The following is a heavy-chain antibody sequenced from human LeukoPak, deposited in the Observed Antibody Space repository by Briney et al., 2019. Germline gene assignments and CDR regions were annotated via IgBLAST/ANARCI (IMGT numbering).Heavy chain of an antibody. CDR2: IYHGGST. CDR3: ARALTTVVTAAFDI. CDR1: GGSISSYY. Sequence: SETLSLTCTVSGGSISSYYWSWIRQPPEKGLEWIGNIYHGGSTYYNPSLKGRVTISVDTSKNHFSLRLGSVTAADTAVYYCARALTTVVTAAFDIWGQGTMVTVSS. D-gene: IGHD4-23*01. J-gene: IGHJ3*02. V-gene: IGHV4-59*08.